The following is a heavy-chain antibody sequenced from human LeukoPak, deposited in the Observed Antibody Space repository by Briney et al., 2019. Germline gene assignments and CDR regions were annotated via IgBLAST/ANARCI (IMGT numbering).Heavy chain of an antibody. D-gene: IGHD1-26*01. CDR1: GFTFSSYA. V-gene: IGHV3-23*01. J-gene: IGHJ6*03. Sequence: PSGGSLRLSCAASGFTFSSYAMSWVRQAPGKGLEWVSAISGSGGSTYYADSVKGRFTISRDNSKNTLYLQMNSLRAEDTAVYYCANSGSFGTNNYMGVWGKGTTVTVSS. CDR2: ISGSGGST. CDR3: ANSGSFGTNNYMGV.